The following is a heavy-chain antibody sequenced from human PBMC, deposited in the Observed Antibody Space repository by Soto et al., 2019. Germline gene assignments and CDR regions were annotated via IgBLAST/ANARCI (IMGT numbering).Heavy chain of an antibody. J-gene: IGHJ4*02. CDR2: IKSKYNGGTT. V-gene: IGHV3-15*07. CDR3: STGGYYFDY. Sequence: GGSLRLSCAGSGFTFSNAWMNWVRQVPGKGLEWLGRIKSKYNGGTTDYATPGKGRFTISRDDSENTVYLHMSSLRTDDTAVYYCSTGGYYFDYWGQGTQVTVSS. CDR1: GFTFSNAW.